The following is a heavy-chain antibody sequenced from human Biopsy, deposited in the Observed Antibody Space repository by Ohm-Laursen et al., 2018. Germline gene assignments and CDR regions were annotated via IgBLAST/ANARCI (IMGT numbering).Heavy chain of an antibody. CDR2: IYYSGST. J-gene: IGHJ3*02. CDR3: AGRPWPNAFDI. V-gene: IGHV4-61*01. D-gene: IGHD5-12*01. CDR1: GGSVSSGSYY. Sequence: SDTLSLTCTVSGGSVSSGSYYWSWIRQPPGKGLEWIGYIYYSGSTNYNPSLKSRVTISVDTSRNQFSLKLSSATAADTAVYYCAGRPWPNAFDIWGQGTMVTVSS.